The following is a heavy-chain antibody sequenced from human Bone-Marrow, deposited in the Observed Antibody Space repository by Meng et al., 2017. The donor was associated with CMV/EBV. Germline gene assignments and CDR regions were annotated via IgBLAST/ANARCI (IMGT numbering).Heavy chain of an antibody. Sequence: SETLSLTCTVSGGPITSSNSYWGWIRQPPGEGLEWIGSIYYSARNYHNPSFKSRVTISVDTSKNQFSLRLGSVTAADTAMFYCARGPGDIWGWDYYFDFWGQGTLVTVSS. CDR2: IYYSARN. D-gene: IGHD7-27*01. CDR3: ARGPGDIWGWDYYFDF. CDR1: GGPITSSNSY. J-gene: IGHJ4*02. V-gene: IGHV4-39*07.